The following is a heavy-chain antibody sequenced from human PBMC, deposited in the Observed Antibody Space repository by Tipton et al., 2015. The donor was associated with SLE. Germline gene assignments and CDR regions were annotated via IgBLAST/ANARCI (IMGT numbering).Heavy chain of an antibody. CDR2: INHSGST. Sequence: TLSLTCTVSGGSISSHYWSWIRQPPGKGLEWIGEINHSGSTNYNPSLKSRVTISVDTSKNQFSLKLSSVTAADTAVYYCARGPRYYDILTAYDLDPWGQGTLVTVSS. D-gene: IGHD3-9*01. CDR3: ARGPRYYDILTAYDLDP. V-gene: IGHV4-34*01. CDR1: GGSISSHY. J-gene: IGHJ5*02.